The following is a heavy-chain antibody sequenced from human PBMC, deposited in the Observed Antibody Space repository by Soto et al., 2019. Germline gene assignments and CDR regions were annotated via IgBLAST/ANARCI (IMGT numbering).Heavy chain of an antibody. CDR2: IIPIFGTA. CDR1: GGTFSSYA. D-gene: IGHD1-1*01. Sequence: QVQLVQSGAEVKKPGSSVKVSCKASGGTFSSYAISWVRQAPGQGLEWMGGIIPIFGTANYAQKFQGRVTITADESTRTRYMERSSLRTEDTAVYYCARDLFEMEFWFDPWGQGTVVTVSS. V-gene: IGHV1-69*12. J-gene: IGHJ5*02. CDR3: ARDLFEMEFWFDP.